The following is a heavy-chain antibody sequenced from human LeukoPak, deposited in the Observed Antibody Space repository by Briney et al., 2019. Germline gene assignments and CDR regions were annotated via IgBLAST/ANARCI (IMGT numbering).Heavy chain of an antibody. J-gene: IGHJ6*02. D-gene: IGHD3-22*01. V-gene: IGHV4-4*02. CDR2: IYHSGST. CDR3: ARTLYDSSGYYLLYYYGMDV. CDR1: GGSISSSNW. Sequence: SETLSLTCAVSGGSISSSNWWSWVRQPPGKGLEWIGEIYHSGSTNYNPSLKSRVTISVDKSKNQFSLKLSSVTAADTAVYYCARTLYDSSGYYLLYYYGMDVWGQGTTVTVSS.